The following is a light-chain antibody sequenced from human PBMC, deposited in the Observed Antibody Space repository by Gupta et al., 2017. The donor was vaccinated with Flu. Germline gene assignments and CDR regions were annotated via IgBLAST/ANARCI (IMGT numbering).Light chain of an antibody. CDR3: QQYGSSPPWT. CDR1: QSVSSSY. Sequence: RATLSCRASQSVSSSYLAWYQQKPGQAPRLLIYGASSRATGIPDRFSGSGSGTDFTLIISRLEPEDFAVYYCQQYGSSPPWTFGQGTKVEIK. V-gene: IGKV3-20*01. CDR2: GAS. J-gene: IGKJ1*01.